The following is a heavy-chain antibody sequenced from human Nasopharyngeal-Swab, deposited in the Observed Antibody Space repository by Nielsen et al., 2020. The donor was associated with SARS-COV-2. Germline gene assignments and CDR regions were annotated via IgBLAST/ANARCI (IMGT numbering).Heavy chain of an antibody. D-gene: IGHD2-2*01. V-gene: IGHV3-74*01. Sequence: GESLKISCAASGFTFSSYWMHWVRQAPGKGLVWVPRINSDGSSTSYADSVKGRFTISRDNAKNTLYLQMNSLRAEDTAVYYCARDKVVVVPAAIYYYGMDVWGQGTTVTVSS. CDR1: GFTFSSYW. J-gene: IGHJ6*02. CDR3: ARDKVVVVPAAIYYYGMDV. CDR2: INSDGSST.